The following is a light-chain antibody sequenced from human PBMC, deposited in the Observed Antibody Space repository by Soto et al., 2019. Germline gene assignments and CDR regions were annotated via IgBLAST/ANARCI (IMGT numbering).Light chain of an antibody. J-gene: IGLJ2*01. CDR3: SSYTTGSTRV. V-gene: IGLV2-14*01. Sequence: QSALTQPASVSGSPGQSITISCTGTSSDVGAYNYVSWYQQHPGKAPKLMIYDVSTRPSGVSNRFSGSKSGNTASLTISGLQAEDEADYYCSSYTTGSTRVFGGGTKLTVL. CDR2: DVS. CDR1: SSDVGAYNY.